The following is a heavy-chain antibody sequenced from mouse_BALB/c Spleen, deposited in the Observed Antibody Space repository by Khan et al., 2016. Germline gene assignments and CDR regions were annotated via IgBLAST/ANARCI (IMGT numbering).Heavy chain of an antibody. CDR3: ARSRLRLQYFDV. V-gene: IGHV1-9*01. CDR1: GYTFSSYW. CDR2: ILPGSGST. Sequence: QVQLKQSGAELMKPGASVKISCKATGYTFSSYWIEWVKQRPGHGLEWIGEILPGSGSTNYNEKFKGKATFTADTSSNTAYMQLSRLTSEDSAVXYCARSRLRLQYFDVWGAGTTVTVSS. J-gene: IGHJ1*01. D-gene: IGHD1-2*01.